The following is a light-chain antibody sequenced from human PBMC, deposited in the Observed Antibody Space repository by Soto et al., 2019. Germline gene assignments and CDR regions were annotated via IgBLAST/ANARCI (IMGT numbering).Light chain of an antibody. CDR3: QKYYSTSWK. V-gene: IGKV4-1*01. Sequence: DIVMTQSPDSLAVSLGESSTINCKSSQSFFYSPNNKDYLAWYQQKPGQPPKLLIYWASTRESGVPDRFSGSGSGTDFTLTISSLQAEDVAVYYCQKYYSTSWKFGQGTKVDIK. CDR1: QSFFYSPNNKDY. J-gene: IGKJ1*01. CDR2: WAS.